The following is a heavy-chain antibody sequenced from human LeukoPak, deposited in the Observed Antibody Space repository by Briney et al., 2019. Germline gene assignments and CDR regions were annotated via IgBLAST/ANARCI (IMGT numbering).Heavy chain of an antibody. CDR3: ASSTVTPHFFDY. CDR2: IYYSGST. Sequence: SETLSLTCTVSGGSISSGGYYWSWIRQHPGKGLEWIGYIYYSGSTYYKSSLKSRVTISVDTSKNQFSLKLSSVTAADTAVYYCASSTVTPHFFDYWGQGTLVTVSS. V-gene: IGHV4-31*03. D-gene: IGHD4-17*01. CDR1: GGSISSGGYY. J-gene: IGHJ4*02.